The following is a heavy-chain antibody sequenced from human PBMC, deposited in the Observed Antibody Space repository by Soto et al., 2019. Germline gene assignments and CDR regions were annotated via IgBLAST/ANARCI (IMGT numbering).Heavy chain of an antibody. V-gene: IGHV3-30*18. Sequence: GGSLRLSCAASGFTFSSYGMHWVRQAPGKGLEWVAVISYDGSNKYYADSVKGRFTISRDNSKNTLYLQMNSLRAEDTAVYYCAKDRHDLRFGESLFFDYWGQGTLVTVSS. D-gene: IGHD3-10*01. CDR3: AKDRHDLRFGESLFFDY. J-gene: IGHJ4*02. CDR2: ISYDGSNK. CDR1: GFTFSSYG.